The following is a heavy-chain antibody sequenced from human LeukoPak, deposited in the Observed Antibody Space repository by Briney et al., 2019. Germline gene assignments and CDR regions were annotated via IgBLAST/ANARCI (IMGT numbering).Heavy chain of an antibody. CDR2: IYYSGTT. V-gene: IGHV4-59*08. Sequence: SETLSLTCTVSGGSIISYYWSWIRQPPGKGLEWIGYIYYSGTTNYNPSLKSRVTLSVDTFKNQFSLKLSSVTAADTAVYYCARHGQKYDTSFDYWGQGTLVTVSS. CDR3: ARHGQKYDTSFDY. CDR1: GGSIISYY. D-gene: IGHD2-2*01. J-gene: IGHJ4*02.